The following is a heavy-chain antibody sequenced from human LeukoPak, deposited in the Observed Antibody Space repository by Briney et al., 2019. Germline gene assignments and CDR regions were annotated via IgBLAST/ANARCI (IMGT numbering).Heavy chain of an antibody. V-gene: IGHV3-23*01. J-gene: IGHJ4*02. D-gene: IGHD1/OR15-1a*01. CDR2: ISGRGSTT. Sequence: GGSLRLSCAASGFTFSNYAMTWVRQAPGKGLEWVSGISGRGSTTYYADSVKGRFTISRDNFNNILYLQMNSLRGEDTALYYCARCLTEPGTCFFEHWGQGTLVTVSP. CDR1: GFTFSNYA. CDR3: ARCLTEPGTCFFEH.